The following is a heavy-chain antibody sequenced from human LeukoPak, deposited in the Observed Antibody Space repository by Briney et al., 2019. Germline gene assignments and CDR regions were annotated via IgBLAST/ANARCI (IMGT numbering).Heavy chain of an antibody. CDR1: GFTFSNYW. J-gene: IGHJ4*02. V-gene: IGHV3-7*01. D-gene: IGHD3-9*01. CDR3: ARDQGSARYSLLDY. CDR2: IKQDGSQK. Sequence: GGSLRLSCAASGFTFSNYWMSWVRQAPGKGLEWVANIKQDGSQKHYVDSVKGRFTISRDDAKNSLYLQMNSLRAEDTAVYYCARDQGSARYSLLDYWGQGTLVTVSS.